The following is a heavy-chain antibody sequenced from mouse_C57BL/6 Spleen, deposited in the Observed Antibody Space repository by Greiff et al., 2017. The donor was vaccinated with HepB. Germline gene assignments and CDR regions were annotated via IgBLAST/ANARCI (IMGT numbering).Heavy chain of an antibody. CDR2: IYPGDGDT. V-gene: IGHV1-80*01. D-gene: IGHD1-1*01. Sequence: QVQLQQSGAELVKPGASVKISCKASGYAFSSYWMNWVKQRPGKGLEWIGQIYPGDGDTNYNGKFKGKATLTADKSSSTAYMQLSRLTSEDSAVYFCARSPHYYGSSYVYWYFDVWGTGTTVTVSS. CDR1: GYAFSSYW. CDR3: ARSPHYYGSSYVYWYFDV. J-gene: IGHJ1*03.